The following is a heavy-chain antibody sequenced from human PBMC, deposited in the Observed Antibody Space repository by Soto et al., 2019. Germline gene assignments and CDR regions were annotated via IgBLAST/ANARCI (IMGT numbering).Heavy chain of an antibody. CDR2: ISYDGNNK. V-gene: IGHV3-30*18. D-gene: IGHD5-12*01. Sequence: QVQLVESGGGVVQPGRSLRLSCEASGFSFSSDGMHWVRQAPGKGLEWVAVISYDGNNKYYADSVKGRFTISRDNSKNTLDLQMDSLRAEDTAVYYCAKGKGMDSGYDFLFDYWGQGTLVTVSS. CDR3: AKGKGMDSGYDFLFDY. CDR1: GFSFSSDG. J-gene: IGHJ4*02.